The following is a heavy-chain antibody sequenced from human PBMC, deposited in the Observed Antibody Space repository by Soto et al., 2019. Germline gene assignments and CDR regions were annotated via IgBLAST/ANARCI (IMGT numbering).Heavy chain of an antibody. V-gene: IGHV5-51*01. CDR2: ISPGDSDT. CDR1: GYTCTSHW. CDR3: ARLPYDYISGSYRYLRYYYYLDV. J-gene: IGHJ6*03. D-gene: IGHD3-16*02. Sequence: PVQSMKNCSKGSGYTCTSHWIGWVRQMPAKGLEWMGLISPGDSDTSYSPSFPGQVTIPADKSISTAYLQWSSLKASDTAMYYWARLPYDYISGSYRYLRYYYYLDVCGKGTTVTVSS.